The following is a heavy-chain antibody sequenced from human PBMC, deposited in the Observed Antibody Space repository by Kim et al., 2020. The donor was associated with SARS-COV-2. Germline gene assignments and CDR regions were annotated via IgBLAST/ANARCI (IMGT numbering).Heavy chain of an antibody. V-gene: IGHV1-3*01. J-gene: IGHJ6*02. CDR1: GYTFTSYA. CDR2: INAGNGNT. CDR3: ARGATTRNYYYYGMDV. D-gene: IGHD1-1*01. Sequence: ASVKVSCKASGYTFTSYAMHWVRQAPGQRLEWMGWINAGNGNTKYSQKFQGRVTITRDTSASTAYMELSSLRSEDTAVYYCARGATTRNYYYYGMDVWGQGTTVTVSS.